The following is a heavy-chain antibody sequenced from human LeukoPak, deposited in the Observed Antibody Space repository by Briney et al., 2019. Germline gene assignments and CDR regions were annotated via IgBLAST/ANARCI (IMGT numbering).Heavy chain of an antibody. CDR1: GGSISNYY. CDR2: IYYSGST. Sequence: SETLSLTCTVSGGSISNYYWNWIRQPPGKGLEWIGFIYYSGSTNYNPSLKSRVTISVDTSKNQFSLRLSSLTAADTAVYYCARRDSSGYYDWFDPWGQGTLVTVSS. D-gene: IGHD3-22*01. V-gene: IGHV4-59*01. CDR3: ARRDSSGYYDWFDP. J-gene: IGHJ5*02.